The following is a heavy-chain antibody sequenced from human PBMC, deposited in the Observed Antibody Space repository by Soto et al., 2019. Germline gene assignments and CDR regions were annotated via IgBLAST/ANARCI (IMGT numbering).Heavy chain of an antibody. CDR3: AKPLNYIAATPPNS. V-gene: IGHV3-30-3*02. CDR2: ISHDETTK. J-gene: IGHJ5*01. Sequence: QVQLEESGGGVVQPGKSLRLSCAASGFTFSNYALHWVRQAPGKGLEWVAVISHDETTKYYVDSVKGRFTISRDNSKNTLNEQMNSLRVKHPAFYYWAKPLNYIAATPPNSGARGPLFPVSS. CDR1: GFTFSNYA. D-gene: IGHD5-12*01.